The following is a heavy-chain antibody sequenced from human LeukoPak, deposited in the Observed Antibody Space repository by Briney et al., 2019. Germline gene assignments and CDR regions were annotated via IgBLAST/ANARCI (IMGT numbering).Heavy chain of an antibody. D-gene: IGHD3-16*02. Sequence: SETLSLTCTVSGGSISSYYWTWIRQPPGKGLEWIGYIYYSGSTNYNPSLKSRVTISVDTSKNQFSLKLSSVTAAETAVYYCPKDTANYRAYYFDYWGQGTLVTVSS. CDR1: GGSISSYY. CDR3: PKDTANYRAYYFDY. V-gene: IGHV4-59*12. J-gene: IGHJ4*02. CDR2: IYYSGST.